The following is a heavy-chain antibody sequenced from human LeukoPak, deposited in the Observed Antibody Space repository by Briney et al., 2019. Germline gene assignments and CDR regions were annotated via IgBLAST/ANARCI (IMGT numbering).Heavy chain of an antibody. CDR1: GFAFSDYW. CDR2: INQDGSKE. CDR3: VRDGGVSGYDLLDY. J-gene: IGHJ4*02. V-gene: IGHV3-7*01. D-gene: IGHD5-12*01. Sequence: GGSLRLSCAASGFAFSDYWMTWVRRAPGKGLEWVAHINQDGSKEHYMDSVKARFTISRDNAKNSLSLQMNSLRAEDTAVYYCVRDGGVSGYDLLDYWGQGTLVTVSS.